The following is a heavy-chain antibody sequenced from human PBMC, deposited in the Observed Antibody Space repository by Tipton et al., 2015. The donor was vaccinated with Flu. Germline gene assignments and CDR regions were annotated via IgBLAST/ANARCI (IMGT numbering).Heavy chain of an antibody. Sequence: TLSLTCTVSGASVSSGSYYWSWIRQPPGKGLEWIGFFYASGSTIYSPSLKSRVTMSVDPSKNQFSLNLSSVTAADTAVYYCARSVGASAARFDPRGQGTLVTVSS. D-gene: IGHD6-6*01. J-gene: IGHJ5*02. CDR1: GASVSSGSYY. CDR2: FYASGST. V-gene: IGHV4-61*01. CDR3: ARSVGASAARFDP.